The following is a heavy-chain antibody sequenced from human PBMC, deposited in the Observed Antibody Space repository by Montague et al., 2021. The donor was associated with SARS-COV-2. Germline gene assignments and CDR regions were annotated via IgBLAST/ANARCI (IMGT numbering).Heavy chain of an antibody. CDR2: IEHGHRTI. CDR3: AREFPGDYGYWCYYSMDV. CDR1: GFTFPKYA. Sequence: SLRLSCAASGFTFPKYAMSWVRQTPGKGLEWVAVIEHGHRTIWHADSVKGRFTISRDDSKNTLYLEMASLRVEDTAVYYCAREFPGDYGYWCYYSMDVWGKGTTVTVSS. D-gene: IGHD4-17*01. J-gene: IGHJ6*03. V-gene: IGHV3-23*03.